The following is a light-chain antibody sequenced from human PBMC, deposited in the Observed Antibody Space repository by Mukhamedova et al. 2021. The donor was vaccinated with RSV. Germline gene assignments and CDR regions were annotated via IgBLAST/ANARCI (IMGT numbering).Light chain of an antibody. CDR2: RDD. J-gene: IGLJ3*02. Sequence: YRDDNRPSGIPDRFSGSNSGNTATLTITGVQAGDEADYYCQVWGISILFGGGTKLAVL. CDR3: QVWGISIL. V-gene: IGLV3-9*02.